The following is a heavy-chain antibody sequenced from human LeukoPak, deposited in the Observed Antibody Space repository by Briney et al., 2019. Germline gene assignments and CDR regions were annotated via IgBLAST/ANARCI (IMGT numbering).Heavy chain of an antibody. D-gene: IGHD1-26*01. CDR2: IHASGST. CDR3: ARDIGSRI. J-gene: IGHJ6*04. V-gene: IGHV4-4*07. Sequence: TSETLSLTCTVTGASISTYYWSWFRQPAGTGLEWIGRIHASGSTYYNPSLKSRVSMSIDLSKNQFSLSLNSVTAADTAVFYCARDIGSRIWGKGTTVIVSS. CDR1: GASISTYY.